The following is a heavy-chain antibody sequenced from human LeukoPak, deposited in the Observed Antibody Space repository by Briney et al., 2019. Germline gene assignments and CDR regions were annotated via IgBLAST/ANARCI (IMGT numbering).Heavy chain of an antibody. V-gene: IGHV3-7*03. Sequence: PGGSLRLSCAASGFTFSSYWMNWARQAPGKGLEWVASINHNGNANYYVVSVKGRFTISRDNAKNSLYLQMSNLRAEDTAVYFCARGGGLDVWGQGATVTVSS. D-gene: IGHD3-16*01. CDR2: INHNGNAN. CDR1: GFTFSSYW. J-gene: IGHJ6*02. CDR3: ARGGGLDV.